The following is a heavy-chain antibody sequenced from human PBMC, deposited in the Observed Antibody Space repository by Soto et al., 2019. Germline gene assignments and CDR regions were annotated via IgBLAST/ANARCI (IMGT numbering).Heavy chain of an antibody. D-gene: IGHD2-21*01. CDR2: ISAYNGNT. J-gene: IGHJ3*02. CDR3: ATQRIAAYPPLPSGAFDI. Sequence: GASVKVSCKASGYTFTSYGISWVRQAPGQRLEWMGWISAYNGNTNYAQKLQGRVTMTTDTSTSTAYMELRSLRSDDTAVYYCATQRIAAYPPLPSGAFDIWGQGTMVTVSS. CDR1: GYTFTSYG. V-gene: IGHV1-18*01.